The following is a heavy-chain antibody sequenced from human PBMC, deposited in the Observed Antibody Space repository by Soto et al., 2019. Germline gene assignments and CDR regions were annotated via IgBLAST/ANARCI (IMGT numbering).Heavy chain of an antibody. CDR1: GGTFSSYA. CDR2: IIPIFGTA. V-gene: IGHV1-69*13. D-gene: IGHD3-22*01. Sequence: SVNVSCKASGGTFSSYAISWVRQAPGQGLEWMGGIIPIFGTANYAQKFQGRVTITADESTSTAYMELSSLRTEDTAVYYCASFRYYYDSSGSFYDFDYWGQGTLVTVSS. CDR3: ASFRYYYDSSGSFYDFDY. J-gene: IGHJ4*02.